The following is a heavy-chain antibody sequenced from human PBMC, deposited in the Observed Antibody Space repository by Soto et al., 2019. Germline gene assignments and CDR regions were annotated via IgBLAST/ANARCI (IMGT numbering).Heavy chain of an antibody. CDR3: ATSGGVYAIDY. CDR1: GFTFSSYS. CDR2: ISSSSSTI. D-gene: IGHD2-8*01. Sequence: GGSLRLSCAASGFTFSSYSMNWVRQAPGKGLEWVSYISSSSSTIYYADSVKGRFTISRDNAKNSLYLQMNSLRAEDTAVYYCATSGGVYAIDYWGQGTLVTVSS. J-gene: IGHJ4*02. V-gene: IGHV3-48*01.